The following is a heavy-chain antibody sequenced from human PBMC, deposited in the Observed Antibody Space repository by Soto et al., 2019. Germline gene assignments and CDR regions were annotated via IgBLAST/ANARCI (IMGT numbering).Heavy chain of an antibody. D-gene: IGHD4-17*01. CDR3: ARDSYGDYAFDI. V-gene: IGHV1-8*01. CDR2: MNPNSGNT. J-gene: IGHJ3*02. CDR1: GYTFTSYD. Sequence: ASVKVSCKASGYTFTSYDINWVRQATGQGLEWMGWMNPNSGNTGYAQKFQGRVTMTRNTSISTAYMELSSLRSEDTAVYYCARDSYGDYAFDIWGQGTMVTVSS.